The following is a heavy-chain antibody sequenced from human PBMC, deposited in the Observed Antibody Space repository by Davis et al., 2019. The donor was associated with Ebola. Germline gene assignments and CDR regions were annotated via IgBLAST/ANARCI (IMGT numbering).Heavy chain of an antibody. CDR3: AKDPAGHAAGDDY. D-gene: IGHD2-2*01. Sequence: GESLKISCAASGFTLSHYWMHWVRQAPGKGLEWVAFIWYDGRNQHYIDSVKGRFTISRDNSKNTLYLNMNNLRLEDTAVYYCAKDPAGHAAGDDYWGQGTLVTVSS. V-gene: IGHV3-30*02. CDR1: GFTLSHYW. CDR2: IWYDGRNQ. J-gene: IGHJ4*02.